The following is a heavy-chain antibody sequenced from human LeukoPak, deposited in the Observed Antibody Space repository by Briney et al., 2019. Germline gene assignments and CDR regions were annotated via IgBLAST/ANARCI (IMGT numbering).Heavy chain of an antibody. CDR1: GFTFSSYA. D-gene: IGHD3-10*01. CDR3: AKDSGYYYGSGSYYIPDAFDI. V-gene: IGHV3-23*01. CDR2: ISGRGGNT. Sequence: PGGSLRLSCAASGFTFSSYAMSWVRQAPGKGLEWVSAISGRGGNTYYADSVKGRFTISRDNSKNTLYLQMNSLRAEDTAVYYCAKDSGYYYGSGSYYIPDAFDIWGQGTMVTVSS. J-gene: IGHJ3*02.